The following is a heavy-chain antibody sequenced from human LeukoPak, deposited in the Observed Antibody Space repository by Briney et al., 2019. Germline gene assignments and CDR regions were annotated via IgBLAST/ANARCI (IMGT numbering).Heavy chain of an antibody. CDR2: IYYSGST. CDR3: ARSPRGGTKTYFDY. Sequence: SETLSLTCTVSGGPISNYYWSWIRQPPGKGLEWIGYIYYSGSTNYNPSLKSRVTISVDTSKNQFSLRLSSVTAADTAVYYCARSPRGGTKTYFDYWGQGALVTVSP. J-gene: IGHJ4*02. CDR1: GGPISNYY. D-gene: IGHD1-14*01. V-gene: IGHV4-59*01.